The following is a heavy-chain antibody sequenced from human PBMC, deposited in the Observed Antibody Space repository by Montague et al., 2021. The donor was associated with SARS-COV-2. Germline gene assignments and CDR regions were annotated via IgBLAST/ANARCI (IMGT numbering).Heavy chain of an antibody. CDR2: IDWDDDK. J-gene: IGHJ5*02. Sequence: PALVKPTQTLTLTCTFSGFSRSTSGMCVSWIRQPPGKALEWLARIDWDDDKCYSTSLKTRLTISKDTSKNQVVLTMTNMDPVDTATYYCARILVTAAGSPFDPWGQGTLVTVSS. D-gene: IGHD6-13*01. CDR3: ARILVTAAGSPFDP. CDR1: GFSRSTSGMC. V-gene: IGHV2-70*11.